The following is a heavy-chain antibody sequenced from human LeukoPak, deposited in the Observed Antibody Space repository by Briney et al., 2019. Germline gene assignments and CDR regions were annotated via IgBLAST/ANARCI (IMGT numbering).Heavy chain of an antibody. J-gene: IGHJ4*02. Sequence: SETLSLTCTVSGGSISSYYWSWIRQPPGKGLEWIGYIYYSGSTNYNPSLKSRVTISVDTSKNQFSLKLSSVTAADTAVYYGARGVVEMATNEGLDYWGQGTLVTVSS. V-gene: IGHV4-59*01. CDR3: ARGVVEMATNEGLDY. CDR1: GGSISSYY. D-gene: IGHD5-24*01. CDR2: IYYSGST.